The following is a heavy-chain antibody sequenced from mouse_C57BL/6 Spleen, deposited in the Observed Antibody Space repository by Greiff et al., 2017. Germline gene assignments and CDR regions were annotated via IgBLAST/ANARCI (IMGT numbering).Heavy chain of an antibody. J-gene: IGHJ4*01. CDR2: SRNKANDYTT. D-gene: IGHD1-1*01. CDR1: GFTFSDFY. CDR3: ARESPYYYGSRGAMDY. Sequence: EVKLVESGGGLVQSGRSLRLSCATSGFTFSDFYMEWVRQAPGKGLEWIAASRNKANDYTTEYSASVKGRFIVSRDTSQSILYLQMNALRAEDTAIYYCARESPYYYGSRGAMDYWGQGTSVTVSS. V-gene: IGHV7-1*01.